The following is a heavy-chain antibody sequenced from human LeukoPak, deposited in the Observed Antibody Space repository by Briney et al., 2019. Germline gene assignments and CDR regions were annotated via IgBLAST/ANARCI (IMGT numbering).Heavy chain of an antibody. J-gene: IGHJ4*02. V-gene: IGHV3-7*01. CDR3: AKDRLRGTGRFDY. CDR1: GFTFSTYW. Sequence: GGSLRLSCAASGFTFSTYWMSWVRQAPGKGLEWVANINQDGGDKYYADSVKGRFTISRDNSKNTLNLQMNSLRAEDTAVYYCAKDRLRGTGRFDYWGQGTLVTVSS. CDR2: INQDGGDK. D-gene: IGHD1-14*01.